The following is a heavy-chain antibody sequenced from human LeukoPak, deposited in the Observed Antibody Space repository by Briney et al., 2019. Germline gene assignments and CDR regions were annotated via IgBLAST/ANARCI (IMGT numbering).Heavy chain of an antibody. J-gene: IGHJ3*02. CDR1: GGSFSGYY. CDR2: INHSGST. Sequence: PSETLSLTCAVYGGSFSGYYWSWIRQPPGKGLEWIGEINHSGSTNYNPSLKSRVTISVDKSKNQFSLKLSSVTAADTAVYYCARSPDSSSWYSGDAFDIWGQGTMVTVSS. CDR3: ARSPDSSSWYSGDAFDI. D-gene: IGHD6-13*01. V-gene: IGHV4-34*01.